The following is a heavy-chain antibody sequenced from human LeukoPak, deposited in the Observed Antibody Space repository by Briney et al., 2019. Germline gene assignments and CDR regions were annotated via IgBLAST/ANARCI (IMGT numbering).Heavy chain of an antibody. V-gene: IGHV3-30*02. CDR3: AKGWIQLSPFDY. Sequence: GGSLRLSCAASGFTFSSYGMHWVRQAPGEGREWVAFIRYDGSNKYYADSVKGRFTISRDNSKNTLYLQMNSLRAEDTAVYYCAKGWIQLSPFDYWGQGTLVTVSS. J-gene: IGHJ4*02. D-gene: IGHD5-18*01. CDR1: GFTFSSYG. CDR2: IRYDGSNK.